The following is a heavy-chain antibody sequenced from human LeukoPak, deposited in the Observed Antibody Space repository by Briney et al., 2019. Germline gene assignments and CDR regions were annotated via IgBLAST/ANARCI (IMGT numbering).Heavy chain of an antibody. D-gene: IGHD3-10*01. CDR2: INPTAGNT. V-gene: IGHV1-46*01. CDR3: ARGGGSGSYYAKFDY. J-gene: IGHJ4*02. Sequence: ASVTVSCKASGYTFSNYYLHWVRQAPGQGLEWMGLINPTAGNTYYAQRFQGRVTMTRNTSITTAYMELSSLRSEDTAVYYCARGGGSGSYYAKFDYWGQGTLVTVSS. CDR1: GYTFSNYY.